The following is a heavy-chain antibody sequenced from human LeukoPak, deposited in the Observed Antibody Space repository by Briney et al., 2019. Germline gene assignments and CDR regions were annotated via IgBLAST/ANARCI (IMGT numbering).Heavy chain of an antibody. D-gene: IGHD6-13*01. Sequence: PSETLSLTCTVSGGSISSYYWSWIRQPAGKGLEWIGRIYTSGSTNYNPSLKSRVTMSVDTSKNQFSPKLSSVTAADTAVYYCARDFEDSSSWYPYYFDYWGQGTLVTVSS. CDR3: ARDFEDSSSWYPYYFDY. V-gene: IGHV4-4*07. CDR2: IYTSGST. CDR1: GGSISSYY. J-gene: IGHJ4*02.